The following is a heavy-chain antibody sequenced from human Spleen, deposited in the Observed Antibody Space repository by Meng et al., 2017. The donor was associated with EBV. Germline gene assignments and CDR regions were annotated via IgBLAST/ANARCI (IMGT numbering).Heavy chain of an antibody. Sequence: QLQLQESGSGLVKPSQTLSLTWAVSGGSISSVGYSWNWIRQPPGKGLEWIGYIYHSASTYYDPSLKSRVTISVDRSKNQFSLKLSSVTAADTAVYYCVGGDEGRGYFHSWGQGTLVTVSS. CDR2: IYHSAST. D-gene: IGHD2-15*01. CDR1: GGSISSVGYS. J-gene: IGHJ4*02. CDR3: VGGDEGRGYFHS. V-gene: IGHV4-30-2*01.